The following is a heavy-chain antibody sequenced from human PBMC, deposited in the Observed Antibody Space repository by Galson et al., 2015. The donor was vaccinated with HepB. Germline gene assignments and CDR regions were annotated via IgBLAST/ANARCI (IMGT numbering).Heavy chain of an antibody. J-gene: IGHJ4*02. V-gene: IGHV3-74*01. CDR1: GFIFSDYW. CDR3: VRGAPVYSHMLQ. CDR2: MKGDGTEA. D-gene: IGHD5/OR15-5a*01. Sequence: SLRLSCAGSGFIFSDYWMTWVRQAPGKGLMWVARMKGDGTEANYADSVRGRFTIYRDNAQNTLFLQMNSLREEDTAIYYCVRGAPVYSHMLQWGQGTLV.